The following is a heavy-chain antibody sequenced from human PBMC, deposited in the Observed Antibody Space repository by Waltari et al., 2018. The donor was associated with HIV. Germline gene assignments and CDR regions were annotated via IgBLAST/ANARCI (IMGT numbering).Heavy chain of an antibody. J-gene: IGHJ5*02. Sequence: QLQLQESGPGLVKPSETLSLTCTVSGGSISSSSYYWGWIRQPPGKGLEWIGSIYYSGSTYYNPSLKSRVTISVDTSKNQFSLKLSSVTAADTAVYYCAREPLAAAMSGLVDPWGQGTLVTVFS. CDR2: IYYSGST. V-gene: IGHV4-39*02. CDR1: GGSISSSSYY. CDR3: AREPLAAAMSGLVDP. D-gene: IGHD6-13*01.